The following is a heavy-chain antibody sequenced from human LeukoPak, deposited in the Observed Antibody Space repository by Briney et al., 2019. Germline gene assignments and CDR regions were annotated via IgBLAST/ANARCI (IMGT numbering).Heavy chain of an antibody. J-gene: IGHJ3*02. CDR2: IRSKRNNYAS. D-gene: IGHD2-2*01. CDR1: GFTLSGSV. V-gene: IGHV3-73*01. Sequence: GGSLRLSCAGSGFTLSGSVIHWVRQAAGKGLEWVGRIRSKRNNYASAYAASVKGSFTISRDDSKNTVYLHMDSLKTEDTALYYCSRLEDTSPIEVALDIWGQGTVVTVSS. CDR3: SRLEDTSPIEVALDI.